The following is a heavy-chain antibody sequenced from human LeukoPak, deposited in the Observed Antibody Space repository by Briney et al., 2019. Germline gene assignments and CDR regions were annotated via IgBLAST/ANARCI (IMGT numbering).Heavy chain of an antibody. CDR1: GGSISSGGYY. CDR2: IYYSGST. Sequence: PSQALSLTCTVSGGSISSGGYYWSWIRQHPGKGLEWIGYIYYSGSTYYNPSLKSRVTISVDTSKNQFSLKLSSVTAADTAVYYCARAPSNYDILTGYYLDWYFDLWGRGTLVTVSS. CDR3: ARAPSNYDILTGYYLDWYFDL. J-gene: IGHJ2*01. D-gene: IGHD3-9*01. V-gene: IGHV4-31*03.